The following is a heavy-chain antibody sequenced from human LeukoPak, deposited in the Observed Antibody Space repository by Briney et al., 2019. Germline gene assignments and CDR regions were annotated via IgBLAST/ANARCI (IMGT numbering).Heavy chain of an antibody. V-gene: IGHV4-34*01. D-gene: IGHD1-1*01. CDR2: INHSGST. CDR1: GGSFSGYF. CDR3: ARAFGTTGTTGGWFDP. Sequence: PSETLSLTCAVYGGSFSGYFMTWIRQPPGKGLEWIGEINHSGSTNYNPSLKSRVTISIDTSKNQFSLKPSSVTAADTAVYYCARAFGTTGTTGGWFDPWGQGTLVSVSS. J-gene: IGHJ5*02.